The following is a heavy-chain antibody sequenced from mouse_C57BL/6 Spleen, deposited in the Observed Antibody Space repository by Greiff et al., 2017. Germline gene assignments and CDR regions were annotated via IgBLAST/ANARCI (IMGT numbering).Heavy chain of an antibody. V-gene: IGHV1-26*01. CDR2: INPNNGGT. CDR3: ARRGVGNYGFDY. Sequence: EVQLQQSGPELVKPGASVKISCKASGYTFTDYYMNWVKQSHGKSLEWIGDINPNNGGTSYNQKFKGKATLTVDKSSSTAYMELRSLTSEDSAVYYCARRGVGNYGFDYWGQGTTLTVSS. J-gene: IGHJ2*01. D-gene: IGHD2-1*01. CDR1: GYTFTDYY.